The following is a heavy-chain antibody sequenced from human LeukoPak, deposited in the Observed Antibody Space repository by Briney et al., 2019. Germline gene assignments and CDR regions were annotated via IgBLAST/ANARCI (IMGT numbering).Heavy chain of an antibody. D-gene: IGHD3-16*01. CDR3: ARGSLWGSYITLPHDY. CDR2: ISYDGSNK. J-gene: IGHJ4*02. V-gene: IGHV3-30*04. CDR1: GFTFSSYA. Sequence: GRSLRLSCAASGFTFSSYAMHWVSQAPGKGLEWVAVISYDGSNKYYADSVKGRFTISRDNSKNTLYLQMNSLRAEDTAVYYRARGSLWGSYITLPHDYWGQGTLVTVSS.